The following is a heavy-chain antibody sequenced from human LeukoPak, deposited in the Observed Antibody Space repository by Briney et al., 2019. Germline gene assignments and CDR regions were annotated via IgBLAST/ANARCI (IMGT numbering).Heavy chain of an antibody. CDR1: GGAISSSSYY. D-gene: IGHD2-21*01. CDR2: IYYSGST. Sequence: PSETLSLTRTVSGGAISSSSYYWGWSRQPPGKGLEWIGSIYYSGSTYYNPSLKRRVTISVDTSKNQFSLKLSSVTAADTAVYYCARHSYCGGDCYSFGPYYFDYWGQGTLVTVSS. J-gene: IGHJ4*02. CDR3: ARHSYCGGDCYSFGPYYFDY. V-gene: IGHV4-39*01.